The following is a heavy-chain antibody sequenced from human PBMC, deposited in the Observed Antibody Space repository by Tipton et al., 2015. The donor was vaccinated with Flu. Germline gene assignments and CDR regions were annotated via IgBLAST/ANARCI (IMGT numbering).Heavy chain of an antibody. J-gene: IGHJ3*02. V-gene: IGHV4-4*07. D-gene: IGHD4/OR15-4a*01. CDR2: LYASGTT. CDR3: ARAVYGAFDAFDI. Sequence: GLVKPSETLSLTCTVSGGSISASYWSWIRQPAGKGLEWIGRLYASGTTKYNPSLKSRVTMSVDTSKNQFSLNLSSVTAADTAVYYCARAVYGAFDAFDIWGRGTMVTVSS. CDR1: GGSISASY.